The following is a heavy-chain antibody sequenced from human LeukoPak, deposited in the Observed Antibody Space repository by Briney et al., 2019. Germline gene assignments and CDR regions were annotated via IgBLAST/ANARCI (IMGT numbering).Heavy chain of an antibody. J-gene: IGHJ4*02. V-gene: IGHV4-59*01. Sequence: SETLSLTCTVSGGSISSYYWSWIWQPPGKGLEWIGYIYYSGSTNYNPSLKSRVTISVDTSKNQFSLKLSSVTAADTAVYYCARYYGGNSGFNYWGQGTLVTVSS. CDR2: IYYSGST. CDR3: ARYYGGNSGFNY. D-gene: IGHD4-23*01. CDR1: GGSISSYY.